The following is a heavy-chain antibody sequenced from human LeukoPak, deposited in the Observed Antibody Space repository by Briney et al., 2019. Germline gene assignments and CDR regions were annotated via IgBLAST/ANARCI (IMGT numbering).Heavy chain of an antibody. CDR3: ARDEARGYSYGNY. CDR2: IWYDGSNK. D-gene: IGHD5-18*01. Sequence: GGSLRLSCAASGFTFSSYGTHWVRQAPGKGLEWVAVIWYDGSNKYYADSVKGRFTISRDNSKNTLYLQMNSLRAEDTAVYYCARDEARGYSYGNYWGQGTLVTVSS. J-gene: IGHJ4*02. V-gene: IGHV3-33*01. CDR1: GFTFSSYG.